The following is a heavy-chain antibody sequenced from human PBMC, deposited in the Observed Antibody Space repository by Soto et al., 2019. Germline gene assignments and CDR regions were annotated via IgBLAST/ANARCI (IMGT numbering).Heavy chain of an antibody. V-gene: IGHV4-34*01. Sequence: QVQLQQWGAGLLKPSETLSLTCAVYDGSFSGYYWRWIRQPPGKGLEWIGEINHSGSTNYNPSLTGQATISLTSAKTQYTLNLKFVTPAAKVSDYYRREETHHGLDSWGQGTRVTVSS. CDR3: RREETHHGLDS. J-gene: IGHJ4*02. CDR2: INHSGST. CDR1: DGSFSGYY. D-gene: IGHD2-21*01.